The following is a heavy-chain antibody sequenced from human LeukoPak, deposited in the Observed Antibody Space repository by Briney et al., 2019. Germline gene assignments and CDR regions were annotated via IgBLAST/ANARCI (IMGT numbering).Heavy chain of an antibody. D-gene: IGHD6-19*01. J-gene: IGHJ4*02. Sequence: SETLSLTCAVYGGSFSGYYWSWIRQPPGKGLEWIGEINHSGSTNYNPSLKSRVTISVDTSKNQFSLKLSSVTAADTAVYYCARTRRVAGRYFDYWGQGTLVTVSS. V-gene: IGHV4-34*01. CDR1: GGSFSGYY. CDR3: ARTRRVAGRYFDY. CDR2: INHSGST.